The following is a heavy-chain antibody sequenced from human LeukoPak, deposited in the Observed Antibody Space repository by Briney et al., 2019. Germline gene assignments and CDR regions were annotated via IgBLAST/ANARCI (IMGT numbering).Heavy chain of an antibody. CDR1: GGSFSGYY. CDR2: INHSGST. CDR3: ARLPGGRDDPFDI. J-gene: IGHJ3*02. V-gene: IGHV4-34*01. Sequence: SETLSLTCAVYGGSFSGYYWSWIRQPPGKGQEWIGEINHSGSTNYNPSLKSRVTISVDTSKNQFSLKLNSLTAADTAVYYCARLPGGRDDPFDIWGQGTMVTVSS. D-gene: IGHD4-23*01.